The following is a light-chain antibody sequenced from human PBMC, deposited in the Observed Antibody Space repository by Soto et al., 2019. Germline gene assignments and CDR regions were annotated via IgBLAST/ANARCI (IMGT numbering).Light chain of an antibody. V-gene: IGLV3-1*01. CDR2: EDN. CDR1: KLGDKY. Sequence: SYELAQPPSVSVSPGQTASITCSGNKLGDKYACWYQQKPGQSPVLVIYEDNTRPSGTPERFSGSNSGNTATLTISGTQATDEADYYCQAWDSNTAVFGGGTQLTVL. CDR3: QAWDSNTAV. J-gene: IGLJ3*02.